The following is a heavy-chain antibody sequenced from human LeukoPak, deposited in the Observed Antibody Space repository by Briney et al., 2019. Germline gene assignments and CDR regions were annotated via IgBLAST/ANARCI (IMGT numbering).Heavy chain of an antibody. Sequence: GGSLRLSCAASGFTFSSYAMHWVRQAPGKGLEYVSAISSNGGSTYYANSVKGRFTISRDNSKNTLYLQMGSLRAEDMAVYYCARGSGYSSGWYAPPPPFDIWGQGTMVTVSS. D-gene: IGHD6-19*01. CDR2: ISSNGGST. CDR3: ARGSGYSSGWYAPPPPFDI. CDR1: GFTFSSYA. V-gene: IGHV3-64*01. J-gene: IGHJ3*02.